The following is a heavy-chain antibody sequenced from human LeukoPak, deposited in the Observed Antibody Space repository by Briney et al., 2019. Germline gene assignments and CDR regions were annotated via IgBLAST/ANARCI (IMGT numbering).Heavy chain of an antibody. CDR1: RFTFNNYA. Sequence: GGSLRLSCAASRFTFNNYAMHWVRQAPGKGLEWVALPSNAGTYSSYADSVKGRFTISRDNSRNTLYLQMNGLRTDDTAVYYCAREYCGGECYSGFDYWGQGTLVTVSS. CDR2: PSNAGTYS. V-gene: IGHV3-30*04. J-gene: IGHJ4*02. CDR3: AREYCGGECYSGFDY. D-gene: IGHD2-21*01.